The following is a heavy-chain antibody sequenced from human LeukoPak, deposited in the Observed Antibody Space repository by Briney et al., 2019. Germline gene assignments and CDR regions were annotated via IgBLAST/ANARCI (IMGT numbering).Heavy chain of an antibody. D-gene: IGHD3-10*01. J-gene: IGHJ3*02. CDR3: AAPYYYGSGSYYNSAFDI. Sequence: GGSLRLSCAASGFTFSSYAMHWVRQAPGKGLEWVAVISYDGSNKYYADSVKGRFTISRDNSKNTLYLQMNSLRAEDTAVYYCAAPYYYGSGSYYNSAFDIWGQGTMVTVSS. CDR1: GFTFSSYA. CDR2: ISYDGSNK. V-gene: IGHV3-30*04.